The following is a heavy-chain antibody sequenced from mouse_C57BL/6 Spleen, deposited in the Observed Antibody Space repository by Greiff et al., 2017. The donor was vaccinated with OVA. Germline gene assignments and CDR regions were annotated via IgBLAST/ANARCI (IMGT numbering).Heavy chain of an antibody. V-gene: IGHV1-54*01. CDR1: GYAFTNYL. D-gene: IGHD3-2*02. J-gene: IGHJ2*01. CDR2: INPGSGGT. Sequence: VQLQQSGAELVRPGTSVKVSCKASGYAFTNYLIEWVKQRPGQGLEWIGVINPGSGGTNYNEKFKGKATLTADKSSSTAYMQLSSLTSEDSAVYFCATAQVPYYFDYWGQGTTLTVSS. CDR3: ATAQVPYYFDY.